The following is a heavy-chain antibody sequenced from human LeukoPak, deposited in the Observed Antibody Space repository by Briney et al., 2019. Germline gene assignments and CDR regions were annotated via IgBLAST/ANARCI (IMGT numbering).Heavy chain of an antibody. J-gene: IGHJ4*02. V-gene: IGHV3-74*01. CDR1: GFTFSSYW. D-gene: IGHD3-10*01. CDR2: INSDGNST. CDR3: ARVSDYYGSGSYRPTAVYYFDY. Sequence: GGSLRLSCAASGFTFSSYWMHWVRQAPGKGLVWVSRINSDGNSTSYADSVKGRFTISRDNAKNTLYLQMNSLTAEDTALYYCARVSDYYGSGSYRPTAVYYFDYWGQGTLVTVSS.